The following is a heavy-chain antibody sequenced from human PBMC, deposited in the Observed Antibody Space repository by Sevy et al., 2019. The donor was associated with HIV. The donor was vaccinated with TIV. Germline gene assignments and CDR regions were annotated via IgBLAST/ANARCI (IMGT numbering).Heavy chain of an antibody. CDR2: IYWDDAK. J-gene: IGHJ3*01. CDR1: GFSLSTNGVG. CDR3: ARRRVLGYCTIVSCHGWAEDAFDV. D-gene: IGHD2-8*01. Sequence: SGPTLVKPTQTLTLTCTFSGFSLSTNGVGVGWIRQPPGKALEWLGIIYWDDAKPYSPSLKSRLTITKDTSKNQVVLTMTNMDPVDTATYYCARRRVLGYCTIVSCHGWAEDAFDVWGQGTMVTVSS. V-gene: IGHV2-5*02.